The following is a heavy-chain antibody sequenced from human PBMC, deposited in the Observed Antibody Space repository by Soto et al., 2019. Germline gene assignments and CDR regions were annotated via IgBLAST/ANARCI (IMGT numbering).Heavy chain of an antibody. J-gene: IGHJ2*01. Sequence: QVQLQESGPGLVKPSETLSLTCTVSGGSVSGGSYCWSLIRQPPGKGLECIGYVYNSGSTTYNPSLKSRVPISVVTSKNHFSLGLSSVTAADTAVDFCARVPLPTYFDLWGRGTLVTVSS. CDR3: ARVPLPTYFDL. CDR1: GGSVSGGSYC. V-gene: IGHV4-61*01. CDR2: VYNSGST.